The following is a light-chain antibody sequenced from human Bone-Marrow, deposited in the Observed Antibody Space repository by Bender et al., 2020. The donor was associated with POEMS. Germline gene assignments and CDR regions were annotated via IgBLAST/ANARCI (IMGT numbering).Light chain of an antibody. CDR2: DDA. Sequence: SYILTQPPSVSVAPGQTARISCGGNNLETKSVHWYQHKPGQAPVLVVYDDADRPSGIPERFSGSSSGNTATLTISRVEAGDEAAYYCQVWDNRGDHMLFGGGTKLTVL. CDR1: NLETKS. J-gene: IGLJ2*01. CDR3: QVWDNRGDHML. V-gene: IGLV3-21*02.